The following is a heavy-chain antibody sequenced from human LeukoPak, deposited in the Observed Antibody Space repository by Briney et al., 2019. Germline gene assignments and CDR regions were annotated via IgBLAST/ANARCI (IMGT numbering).Heavy chain of an antibody. CDR2: IYYSGAT. J-gene: IGHJ5*02. CDR1: GGSINSGGYS. D-gene: IGHD6-13*01. V-gene: IGHV4-30-4*07. CDR3: ARDPIAADNWFDP. Sequence: SQTLSLTCAVSGGSINSGGYSWSWIRQPPGKGLEWIGYIYYSGATYYNPSLKSRVTISVDTSKNQFSLKLSSVTAADTAVYYCARDPIAADNWFDPWGQGTLVTVSS.